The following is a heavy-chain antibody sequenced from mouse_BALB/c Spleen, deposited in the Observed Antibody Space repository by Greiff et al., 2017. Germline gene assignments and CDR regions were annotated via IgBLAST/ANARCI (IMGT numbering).Heavy chain of an antibody. Sequence: EVKLVESGGGLVKPGGSLKLSCAASGFTFSSYAMSWVRQTPEKRLEWVASISSGGSTYYPDSVKGRFTISRDNARNILYLQMSSLRSEDTAMYYCARGITTVVADYFDYWGQGTTLTVSS. CDR2: ISSGGST. CDR1: GFTFSSYA. J-gene: IGHJ2*01. CDR3: ARGITTVVADYFDY. D-gene: IGHD1-1*01. V-gene: IGHV5-6-5*01.